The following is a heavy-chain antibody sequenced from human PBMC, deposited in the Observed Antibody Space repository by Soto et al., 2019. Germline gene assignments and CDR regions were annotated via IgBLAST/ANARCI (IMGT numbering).Heavy chain of an antibody. CDR1: GFSFSSYA. CDR2: ISKDGMNK. Sequence: QVRLVESGGGVVQPGRSLRLSCTASGFSFSSYAMYWFRQPPGKGLEXVAVISKDGMNKNYEDSVKGRVTVSRDNANYSLDLQLNSLRGEDTAMYYCARDMYSSDYFVKWFEPWGQGTLVTVSS. CDR3: ARDMYSSDYFVKWFEP. J-gene: IGHJ5*02. D-gene: IGHD6-19*01. V-gene: IGHV3-30*04.